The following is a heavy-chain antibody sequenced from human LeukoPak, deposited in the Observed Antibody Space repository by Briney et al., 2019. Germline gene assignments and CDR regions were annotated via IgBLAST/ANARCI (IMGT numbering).Heavy chain of an antibody. Sequence: SETLSLTCTVSGGSISSSSYYWGWIRQPPGKGLEWIGSIYYSGSTYYNPSLKSRVTISVDTSKNQFSLKLSSVTAADTAVYYCASSGYCRGGSCYSFWGQGTLVTVSS. CDR1: GGSISSSSYY. D-gene: IGHD2-15*01. V-gene: IGHV4-39*07. CDR3: ASSGYCRGGSCYSF. J-gene: IGHJ4*02. CDR2: IYYSGST.